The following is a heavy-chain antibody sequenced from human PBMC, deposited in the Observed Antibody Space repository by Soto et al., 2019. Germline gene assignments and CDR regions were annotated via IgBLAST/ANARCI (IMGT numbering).Heavy chain of an antibody. V-gene: IGHV3-33*01. CDR2: IWYDASKQ. CDR3: AAWAEGATEVH. D-gene: IGHD2-15*01. CDR1: GFSFSVYG. Sequence: GGSLRLSCETSGFSFSVYGMHWVRQAPGKGLEWVAVIWYDASKQFYATSVEGRFTISRDNSKAILYLQMNSLRAEDTAVYYCAAWAEGATEVHWGQGTLVTVSS. J-gene: IGHJ4*02.